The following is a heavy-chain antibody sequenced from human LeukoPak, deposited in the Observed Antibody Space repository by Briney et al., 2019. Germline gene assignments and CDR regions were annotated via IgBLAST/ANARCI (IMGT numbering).Heavy chain of an antibody. J-gene: IGHJ4*02. CDR2: IYSGGTT. CDR1: GFTVSGNY. CDR3: ARRAGGHSHPYDY. D-gene: IGHD4-23*01. Sequence: GGSLRLSCAVSGFTVSGNYMSWVRHAPGKGLAWVSLIYSGGTTYYADSVKGRFTISRDNSKNTLYLQMNSLRAEDTAVYYCARRAGGHSHPYDYWGQGTLVTVSS. V-gene: IGHV3-53*01.